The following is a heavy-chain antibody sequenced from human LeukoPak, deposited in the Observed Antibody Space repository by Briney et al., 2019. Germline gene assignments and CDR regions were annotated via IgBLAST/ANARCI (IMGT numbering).Heavy chain of an antibody. CDR2: ISYNGGFI. V-gene: IGHV3-9*01. CDR3: AKVRGKYSSHFFFDY. J-gene: IGHJ4*02. D-gene: IGHD6-19*01. CDR1: GFTFDDYA. Sequence: GGSLRLSCAGSGFTFDDYAMHWVRQAPGNGLEWPSIISYNGGFIDYADSVKGRFTISRDNAKNSLYLQLDSLRAEDTAIYYCAKVRGKYSSHFFFDYWGQGTLVTVSS.